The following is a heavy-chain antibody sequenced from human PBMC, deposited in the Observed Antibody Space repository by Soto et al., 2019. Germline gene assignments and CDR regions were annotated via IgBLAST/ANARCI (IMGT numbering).Heavy chain of an antibody. CDR1: GGSISSYY. Sequence: SETLSLTCTVSGGSISSYYWSWIRQPPGKGLEWIGYIYYSGSTNYNPSLKSRVTISVDTSKNQFSLKLSSVTAADTAVYYCARDYYDSSGYYGIDPWGQGTLVTVSS. CDR3: ARDYYDSSGYYGIDP. D-gene: IGHD3-22*01. CDR2: IYYSGST. V-gene: IGHV4-59*01. J-gene: IGHJ5*02.